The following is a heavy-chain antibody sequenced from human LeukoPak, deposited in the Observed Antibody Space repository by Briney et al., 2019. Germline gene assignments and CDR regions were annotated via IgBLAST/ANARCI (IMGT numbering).Heavy chain of an antibody. CDR2: IYPGDSDT. Sequence: ESLKISCEASGYSFTTYWIGWVRQMPGKGLEWMGIIYPGDSDTRYSPSFQGQVTISADKSINTAYLQWSSLKASDTAMYYCARQHGSGSYYSRAIDYWGQGTLVTVSS. CDR1: GYSFTTYW. V-gene: IGHV5-51*01. D-gene: IGHD3-10*01. CDR3: ARQHGSGSYYSRAIDY. J-gene: IGHJ4*02.